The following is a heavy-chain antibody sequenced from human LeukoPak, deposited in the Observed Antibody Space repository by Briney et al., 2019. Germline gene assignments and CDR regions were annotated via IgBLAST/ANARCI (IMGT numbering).Heavy chain of an antibody. J-gene: IGHJ4*02. V-gene: IGHV3-20*04. CDR3: AREEGPYFDC. CDR1: GFTFHDHG. Sequence: PGGSLRLSCAASGFTFHDHGMSWVRQVPGKGREWVSALNWNGDNTGYADSVKGRFTISRDNAKKSLYLQMNSLTAEDTAYYYCAREEGPYFDCWGQGTLVTVSS. CDR2: LNWNGDNT.